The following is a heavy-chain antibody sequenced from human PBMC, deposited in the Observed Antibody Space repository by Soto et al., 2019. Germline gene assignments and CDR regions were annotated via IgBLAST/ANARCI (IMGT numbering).Heavy chain of an antibody. Sequence: GRSLRLSCVASGFTFSSYSMSWVRQAPGKGLEWVSGFRAGGDDGTTYYADSVKGRFTISRENSKNTLFLQMNSLRAEDTAIYYCAKKVNSGSGSQYFDYFGQGTLGTVSS. V-gene: IGHV3-23*01. J-gene: IGHJ4*02. CDR2: FRAGGDDGTT. D-gene: IGHD3-10*01. CDR1: GFTFSSYS. CDR3: AKKVNSGSGSQYFDY.